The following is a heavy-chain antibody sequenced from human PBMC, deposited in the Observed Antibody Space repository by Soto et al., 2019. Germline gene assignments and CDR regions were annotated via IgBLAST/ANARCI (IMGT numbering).Heavy chain of an antibody. Sequence: GGSLRLSCAASGFTFSSYGMHWVRQAPGKGLEWVAVISYDGSNKYYADSVKGRFTISRDNSKNTLYLQMNSLRAEDTAVDYCAKDLARGTIFGVVGYMDVWGKGTTVTVSS. J-gene: IGHJ6*03. CDR2: ISYDGSNK. V-gene: IGHV3-30*18. CDR3: AKDLARGTIFGVVGYMDV. CDR1: GFTFSSYG. D-gene: IGHD3-3*01.